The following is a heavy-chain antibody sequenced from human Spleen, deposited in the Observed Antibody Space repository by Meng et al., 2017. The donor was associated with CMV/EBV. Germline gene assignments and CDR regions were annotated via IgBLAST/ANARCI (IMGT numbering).Heavy chain of an antibody. CDR3: AKGSAASRPYYFDY. J-gene: IGHJ4*02. D-gene: IGHD3-3*01. CDR2: ITDSGGDT. CDR1: GLDFRNYA. Sequence: GSGLDFRNYAMSWVRQDPGRGLEWVSAITDSGGDTYHADSVKGRFTISRDNSKNTLSLQMNSLRAEDTAVYYCAKGSAASRPYYFDYWGQGTLVTVSS. V-gene: IGHV3-23*01.